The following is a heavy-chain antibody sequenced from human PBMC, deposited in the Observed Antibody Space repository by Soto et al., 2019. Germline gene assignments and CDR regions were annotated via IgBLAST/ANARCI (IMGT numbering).Heavy chain of an antibody. Sequence: PGGSLRLSCAASGFTFSSYAMSWVRQAPGKGLEWVSTISGSGSSTYYADSVKGRFTISRDNSKNTLYLQMNSLRAGDTAVFYCAKELAAAGAFQRWGQGTLVTVSS. CDR2: ISGSGSST. D-gene: IGHD6-13*01. J-gene: IGHJ1*01. V-gene: IGHV3-23*01. CDR3: AKELAAAGAFQR. CDR1: GFTFSSYA.